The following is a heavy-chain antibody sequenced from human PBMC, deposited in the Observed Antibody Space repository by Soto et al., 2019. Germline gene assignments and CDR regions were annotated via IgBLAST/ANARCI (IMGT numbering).Heavy chain of an antibody. D-gene: IGHD2-2*01. CDR1: GFTFSSYA. CDR3: ARGPSSLTRFDY. CDR2: IAYDGSNK. Sequence: QTGGSLRLSCAASGFTFSSYAMHWVRQAPGKGLEWVAVIAYDGSNKYYADSVKGRFTISRDNSKNPLYLQMNSLRAEDTAVYYCARGPSSLTRFDYWGQGTLVTVSS. V-gene: IGHV3-30-3*01. J-gene: IGHJ4*02.